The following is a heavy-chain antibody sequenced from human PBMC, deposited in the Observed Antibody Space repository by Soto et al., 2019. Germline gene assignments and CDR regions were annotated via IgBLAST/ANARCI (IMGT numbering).Heavy chain of an antibody. Sequence: QVQLLESRGGVVQPGRSLRLSCVASGFTLTNNGMHWVRQAPGQGLEWVAVISSDGSRYYYGVPVRGRFTIPRDTSKNNPFLEMNRLTTGDTAVYYCAKDRGLAESGTWSHYYYGMDVWGQGTSVTVS. CDR2: ISSDGSRY. J-gene: IGHJ6*02. CDR3: AKDRGLAESGTWSHYYYGMDV. D-gene: IGHD1-26*01. CDR1: GFTLTNNG. V-gene: IGHV3-30*18.